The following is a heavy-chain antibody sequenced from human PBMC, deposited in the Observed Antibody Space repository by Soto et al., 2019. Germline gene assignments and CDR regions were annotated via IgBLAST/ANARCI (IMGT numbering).Heavy chain of an antibody. J-gene: IGHJ3*02. V-gene: IGHV3-23*01. CDR3: AIGSPWQDAFDI. Sequence: EVQLLESGGGSAQPGGSLRLSCAASGFTFSTYTMTWVRQPPRKGLEWVSAISPSGDKTYDADSVKGRFTISRDNSKETLYLQMDSLRAEDTALYYCAIGSPWQDAFDIWGQGTMVTVSS. CDR2: ISPSGDKT. CDR1: GFTFSTYT. D-gene: IGHD5-12*01.